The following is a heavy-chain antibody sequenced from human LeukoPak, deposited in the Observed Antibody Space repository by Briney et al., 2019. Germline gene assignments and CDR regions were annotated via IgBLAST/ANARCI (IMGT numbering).Heavy chain of an antibody. J-gene: IGHJ4*02. D-gene: IGHD2-15*01. CDR3: ASDSPGYSSGSYFTY. CDR1: GFIFRTCW. CDR2: IKQDGSEK. V-gene: IGHV3-7*03. Sequence: GGSLRLSCAASGFIFRTCWMSWVRQAPGQGLEWVANIKQDGSEKYYVDSVKGRFTISRDNAKNSLYLQMNSLRDEDTAVYYCASDSPGYSSGSYFTYWGQGTLVTVSS.